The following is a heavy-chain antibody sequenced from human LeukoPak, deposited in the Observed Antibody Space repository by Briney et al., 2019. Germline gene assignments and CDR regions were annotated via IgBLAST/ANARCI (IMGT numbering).Heavy chain of an antibody. CDR2: INSDGSST. CDR1: GFIFSSFW. Sequence: GGSLRLSCAASGFIFSSFWMHWVRQAPGKGLVWVSRINSDGSSTSYADSVKGRFTISRDNAKNTLYLQVNSLRAEDTAVYYCARRVVVPAAPYYFDYWGQGTLVTVSS. J-gene: IGHJ4*02. CDR3: ARRVVVPAAPYYFDY. V-gene: IGHV3-74*01. D-gene: IGHD2-2*01.